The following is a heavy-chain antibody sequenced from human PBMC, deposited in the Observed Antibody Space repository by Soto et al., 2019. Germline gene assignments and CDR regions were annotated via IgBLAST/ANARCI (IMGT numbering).Heavy chain of an antibody. J-gene: IGHJ6*02. V-gene: IGHV3-23*01. CDR1: GFTFSSYA. D-gene: IGHD1-26*01. Sequence: GALRLSCAASGFTFSSYAMSWVRQAPGKGLEWVSAISGSGGSTYYADSVKGRFTISRDNSKNTLYLQMNSPRAEDTAVYYCAKGRVGTPGGAGQYYYYYYGMDVWGQGTTVTVSS. CDR2: ISGSGGST. CDR3: AKGRVGTPGGAGQYYYYYYGMDV.